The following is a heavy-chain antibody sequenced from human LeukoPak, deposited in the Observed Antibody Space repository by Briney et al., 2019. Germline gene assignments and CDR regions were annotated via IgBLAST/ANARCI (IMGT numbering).Heavy chain of an antibody. Sequence: GGSLRLSCAASGFTVSSNYMSWVRQAPGKGLELVSVIYSDGFTDYADSVKGRFTISRDNSKNTLYLQMNSLRAEDTAVYYCARVSSTSCFACYYGMDVWGQGTTVTVSS. V-gene: IGHV3-66*01. CDR1: GFTVSSNY. J-gene: IGHJ6*02. CDR2: IYSDGFT. D-gene: IGHD2-2*01. CDR3: ARVSSTSCFACYYGMDV.